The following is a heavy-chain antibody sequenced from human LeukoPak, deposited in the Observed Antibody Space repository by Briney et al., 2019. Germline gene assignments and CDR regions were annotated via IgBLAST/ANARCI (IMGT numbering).Heavy chain of an antibody. D-gene: IGHD3-3*01. Sequence: GGSLRLSCAASGFTVSSNYMSWVRQAPGKGLEWVSVIYSGGSTYYADSVKGRFTISRDNSKNTLYLQMNRLRAEDTAVYYCAKGGFGVVIVGAFDIWGQGTMVTVSS. J-gene: IGHJ3*02. V-gene: IGHV3-66*02. CDR3: AKGGFGVVIVGAFDI. CDR2: IYSGGST. CDR1: GFTVSSNY.